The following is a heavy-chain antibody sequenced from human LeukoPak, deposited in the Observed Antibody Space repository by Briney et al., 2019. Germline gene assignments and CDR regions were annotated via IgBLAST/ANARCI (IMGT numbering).Heavy chain of an antibody. D-gene: IGHD3-10*01. CDR1: GGSISIYY. CDR2: IYYSGST. Sequence: PSETLSLTCTVSGGSISIYYWSWIRQPPGKGLEWIGYIYYSGSTNYNPSLKSRVTISVDTSKNQFSLKLSSVTAADTAVYYCARYGPLYYYYYGMDVWGQGTTVTVSS. J-gene: IGHJ6*02. CDR3: ARYGPLYYYYYGMDV. V-gene: IGHV4-59*01.